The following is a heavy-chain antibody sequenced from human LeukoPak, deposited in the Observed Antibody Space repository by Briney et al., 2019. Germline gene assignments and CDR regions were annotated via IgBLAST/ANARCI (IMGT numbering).Heavy chain of an antibody. CDR3: ARNGVNTATFGY. D-gene: IGHD5-18*01. V-gene: IGHV3-23*01. J-gene: IGHJ4*02. CDR2: IGHSGGSI. CDR1: GFTFSSFA. Sequence: GGSLRLSCAASGFTFSSFAMSWVRQAPGKGLDWVSIIGHSGGSIYYADSVKGRFTISRDNSKNTLYLQMNSLRAEDTAVYYCARNGVNTATFGYWGQGTLVTVSS.